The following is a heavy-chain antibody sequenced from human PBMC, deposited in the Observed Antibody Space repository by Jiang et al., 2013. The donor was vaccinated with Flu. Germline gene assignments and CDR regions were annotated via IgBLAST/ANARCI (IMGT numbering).Heavy chain of an antibody. Sequence: KPSETLSLTCTVSGGSINSYYWSWIRQPPGKGLEWIGYIYYSGSTNYNPSLKSRVTISVDTSKNQFSLKLSSVTAADTAVYYCARDLAPERYCSTTSCYTQGDWFDPWGQGTLVTVSS. CDR1: GGSINSYY. V-gene: IGHV4-59*01. D-gene: IGHD2-2*02. CDR2: IYYSGST. CDR3: ARDLAPERYCSTTSCYTQGDWFDP. J-gene: IGHJ5*02.